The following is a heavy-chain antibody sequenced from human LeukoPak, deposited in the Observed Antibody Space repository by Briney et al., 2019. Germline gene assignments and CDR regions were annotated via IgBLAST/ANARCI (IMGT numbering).Heavy chain of an antibody. CDR3: ARTLYCGGDCYSQRPYTFDY. D-gene: IGHD2-21*02. J-gene: IGHJ4*02. CDR2: IYHSGST. CDR1: GGSFSGYY. Sequence: SETLSLTCAVYGGSFSGYYWGWIRQPPGKGLEWIGSIYHSGSTYYNPSLKSRVTISVDTSKNQFSLKLSSVTAADTAVYYCARTLYCGGDCYSQRPYTFDYWGQGTLVTVSS. V-gene: IGHV4-38-2*01.